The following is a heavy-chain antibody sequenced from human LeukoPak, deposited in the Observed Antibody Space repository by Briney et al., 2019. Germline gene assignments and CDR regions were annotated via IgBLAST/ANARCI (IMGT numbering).Heavy chain of an antibody. CDR2: IYSGGST. CDR1: GFTFSSYA. CDR3: AKGGYSANWRNYFDY. Sequence: GGSLRLSCAASGFTFSSYAMSWVRQAPGKGLEWVSVIYSGGSTYYADSVKGRFTISRDNSKNRVDLQMNSLRAEDTAVYYCAKGGYSANWRNYFDYWGQGTLVTVSS. D-gene: IGHD6-13*01. J-gene: IGHJ4*02. V-gene: IGHV3-23*03.